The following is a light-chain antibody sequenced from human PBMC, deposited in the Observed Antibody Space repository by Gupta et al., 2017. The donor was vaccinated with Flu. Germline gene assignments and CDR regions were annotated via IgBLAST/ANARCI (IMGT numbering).Light chain of an antibody. J-gene: IGKJ2*01. V-gene: IGKV3-11*01. CDR2: DAS. CDR1: QSVSIY. Sequence: EIVLTQSPATLSSSPGERATLSCRASQSVSIYLAWYQQKPGQAPRLLIYDASNRATGIPARFSGSGSGTDFTLTISSLEPEDFAVYYCQERSNWPPYTFGQGTKLEI. CDR3: QERSNWPPYT.